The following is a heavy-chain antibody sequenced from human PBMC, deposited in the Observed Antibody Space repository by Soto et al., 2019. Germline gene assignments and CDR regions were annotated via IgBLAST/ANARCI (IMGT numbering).Heavy chain of an antibody. CDR2: ISSNGGST. V-gene: IGHV3-64D*08. CDR3: VGGRGSYYEVRYYYYGMDV. CDR1: GFTFSSYA. J-gene: IGHJ6*02. D-gene: IGHD1-26*01. Sequence: GGSLRLSCSASGFTFSSYAMHWVRQAPGKGLEYVSAISSNGGSTYYADSVKGRFTISRDNSKNTLYLQMSSLRAEDTAVYYCVGGRGSYYEVRYYYYGMDVWGQGTTVTVSS.